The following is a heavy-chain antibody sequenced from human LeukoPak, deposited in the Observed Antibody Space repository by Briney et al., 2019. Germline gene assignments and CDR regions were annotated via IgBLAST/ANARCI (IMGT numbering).Heavy chain of an antibody. D-gene: IGHD3-10*01. CDR1: GGSISSSSYY. CDR3: ARHHFTGITDAFDI. V-gene: IGHV4-39*01. J-gene: IGHJ3*02. Sequence: PSETLSLTCTVSGGSISSSSYYWGWIRQPLGKGLEWIGSLYYSGSTYYNPSLKSRVTISVDTSKNQFSLKLTSVTATDTAVFYCARHHFTGITDAFDIWGQGTMVTVSS. CDR2: LYYSGST.